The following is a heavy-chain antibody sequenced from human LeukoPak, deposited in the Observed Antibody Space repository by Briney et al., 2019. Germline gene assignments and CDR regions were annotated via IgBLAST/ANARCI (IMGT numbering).Heavy chain of an antibody. V-gene: IGHV3-11*06. CDR2: ISSSSSYT. Sequence: GGTLRLSCAASGLTFSDYYLSWIRQAPGKGLEWVSDISSSSSYTNYADSVKGRFTISRDNAKNSLYLQMNSLRAEDTAVYYCASGGRYCSSTSCFDYWGQGTLVTVSS. J-gene: IGHJ4*02. D-gene: IGHD2-2*01. CDR1: GLTFSDYY. CDR3: ASGGRYCSSTSCFDY.